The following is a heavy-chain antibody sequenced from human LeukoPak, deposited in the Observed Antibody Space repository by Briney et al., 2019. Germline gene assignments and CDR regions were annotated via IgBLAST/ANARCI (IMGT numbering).Heavy chain of an antibody. CDR3: ARSNVPAAVDYYYYYGMDV. CDR2: ISYDGSNK. CDR1: AFIFSGHW. J-gene: IGHJ6*02. D-gene: IGHD2-2*01. Sequence: GGSLRLSCEGSAFIFSGHWMNWVRQAPGKGLEWVAVISYDGSNKYYADSVKGRFTISRDNSKNTLYLQMNSLRAEDTAVYYCARSNVPAAVDYYYYYGMDVWGQGTTVTVSS. V-gene: IGHV3-30*03.